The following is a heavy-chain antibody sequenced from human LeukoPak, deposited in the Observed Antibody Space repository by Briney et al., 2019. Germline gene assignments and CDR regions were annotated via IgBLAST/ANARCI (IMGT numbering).Heavy chain of an antibody. CDR2: IYYSGNT. Sequence: SETLCLTCGVSGYSITNGYYWAWSRQPPGKGVEWIGNIYYSGNTYYNPSLKSRVTISVDTSKNQFSLMLSSVTAADTAVYYCARRYSNYFFDYWGQGTLVTVSS. V-gene: IGHV4-38-2*01. D-gene: IGHD4-11*01. CDR3: ARRYSNYFFDY. J-gene: IGHJ4*02. CDR1: GYSITNGYY.